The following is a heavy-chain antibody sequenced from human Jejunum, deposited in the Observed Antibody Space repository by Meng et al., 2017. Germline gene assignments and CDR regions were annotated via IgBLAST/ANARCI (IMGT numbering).Heavy chain of an antibody. CDR2: ANT. CDR3: ARDSMGSLDY. V-gene: IGHV4-61*08. J-gene: IGHJ4*02. D-gene: IGHD1-26*01. CDR1: GGSVGRAGYQ. Sequence: QVQLQESGPGRVRPSEPLSLICTVSGGSVGRAGYQWGWIRQPPGRGLEWIGYANTNYNPSLKRRVTISLDTSRNLFSLSLTSVTAADTAVYYCARDSMGSLDYWGQGSLVTVSS.